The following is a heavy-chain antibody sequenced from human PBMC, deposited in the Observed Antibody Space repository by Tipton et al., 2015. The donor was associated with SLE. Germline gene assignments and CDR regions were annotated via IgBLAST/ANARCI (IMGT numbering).Heavy chain of an antibody. Sequence: TLSLTCTVSGGSITNHYWNWIRQPPGKGLEWIGYIHYSGTTHDHPSLKSRVTMSVDMSKNQFSLKLSSVTAADTAVYYCARENLVTGFDFWGQGTLVTVSS. CDR1: GGSITNHY. J-gene: IGHJ4*02. CDR2: IHYSGTT. D-gene: IGHD4-11*01. CDR3: ARENLVTGFDF. V-gene: IGHV4-59*11.